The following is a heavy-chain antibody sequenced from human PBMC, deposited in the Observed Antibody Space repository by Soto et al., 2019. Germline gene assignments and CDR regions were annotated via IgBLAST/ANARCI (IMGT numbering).Heavy chain of an antibody. CDR2: IKSKTDGGTT. V-gene: IGHV3-15*01. CDR1: GFTFSNAW. J-gene: IGHJ4*02. CDR3: TTVVHYDFWSGYSQAPDY. Sequence: GGSLRLSCAASGFTFSNAWMSWVRQAPGKGLEWVGRIKSKTDGGTTDYAAPVKGRFTISRDDSKNTLYLQMNSLKTEDTAVYYCTTVVHYDFWSGYSQAPDYWGQGTLVTVSS. D-gene: IGHD3-3*01.